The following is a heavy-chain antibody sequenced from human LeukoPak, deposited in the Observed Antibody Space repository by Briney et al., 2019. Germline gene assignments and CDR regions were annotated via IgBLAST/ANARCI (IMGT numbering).Heavy chain of an antibody. CDR3: ARGASYVTSQWFDP. CDR2: FSGSGGST. Sequence: GGSLRLSCAASGFTFSSYAMSWVRQAPGKGLECISGFSGSGGSTYYADSVKGRFTISRDNAKNSLYLQMNSLRAEDTAVYYCARGASYVTSQWFDPWGQGTQVTVSS. J-gene: IGHJ5*02. CDR1: GFTFSSYA. V-gene: IGHV3-23*01. D-gene: IGHD2-21*02.